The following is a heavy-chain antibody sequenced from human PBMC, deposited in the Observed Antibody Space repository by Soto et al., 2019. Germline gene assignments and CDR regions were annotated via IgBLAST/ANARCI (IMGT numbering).Heavy chain of an antibody. J-gene: IGHJ4*02. V-gene: IGHV4-38-2*02. CDR3: AREKVGTTFFDN. CDR1: GFAISRGYY. D-gene: IGHD1-1*01. Sequence: SETLSLTCSVSGFAISRGYYWSWVRQPPGKGLEWIGSIYPSVSSYHNPSLETRVRLSIDTSKNQFTLNLTSVTAADTALYYCAREKVGTTFFDNWGQGIQVTSPQ. CDR2: IYPSVSS.